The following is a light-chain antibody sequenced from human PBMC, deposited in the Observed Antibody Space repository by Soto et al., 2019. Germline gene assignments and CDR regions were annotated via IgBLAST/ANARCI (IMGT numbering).Light chain of an antibody. CDR3: QQYNKWPPLT. J-gene: IGKJ4*01. V-gene: IGKV1-5*01. Sequence: DIQMTQSPSTLSAFVGDRVTITCRASQSVSRLLAWYQQKPGKAPKVLIWDASTLQRGVPSRFSGSGSGTEFTLTISSLQSEDFAIYYCQQYNKWPPLTFGGGTKVEIK. CDR2: DAS. CDR1: QSVSRL.